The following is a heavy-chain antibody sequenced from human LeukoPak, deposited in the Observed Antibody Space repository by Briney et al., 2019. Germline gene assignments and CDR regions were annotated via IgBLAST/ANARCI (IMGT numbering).Heavy chain of an antibody. V-gene: IGHV4-38-2*02. CDR3: ARMFRSSWYINWFDP. CDR2: IYHSGST. CDR1: GYSISSGYF. J-gene: IGHJ5*02. D-gene: IGHD6-13*01. Sequence: SETLSLTCTVSGYSISSGYFWGWIRQPPGEGLEWIGSIYHSGSTSYNPSLKSRLTISVDTSKNQFSLKLNFVTAADTAMYYCARMFRSSWYINWFDPWGQGTLVTVSS.